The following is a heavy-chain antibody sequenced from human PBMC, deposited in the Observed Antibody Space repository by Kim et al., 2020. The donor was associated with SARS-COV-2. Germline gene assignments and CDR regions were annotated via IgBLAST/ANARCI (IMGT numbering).Heavy chain of an antibody. Sequence: ASVKVSCKVSGYTLTELSMHWVRQAPGKGLEWMGGFDPEDGETIYAQKFQGRVTMTEDTSTDTAYMELSSLRSEDTAVYYCATGVVVVPAAMQSHFDYWGQGTLVTVSS. CDR2: FDPEDGET. J-gene: IGHJ4*02. CDR1: GYTLTELS. V-gene: IGHV1-24*01. CDR3: ATGVVVVPAAMQSHFDY. D-gene: IGHD2-2*01.